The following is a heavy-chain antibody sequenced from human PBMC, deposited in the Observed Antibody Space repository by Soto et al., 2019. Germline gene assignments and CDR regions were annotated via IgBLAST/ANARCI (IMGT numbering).Heavy chain of an antibody. CDR2: ISAYNGNT. CDR1: GYTFTSHG. V-gene: IGHV1-18*01. J-gene: IGHJ6*02. D-gene: IGHD2-2*01. Sequence: ASVKVSCKASGYTFTSHGISWVRQAPGQGLEWMGWISAYNGNTNYAQKLQGRITMTTDTSTTTAYMELRSLRSDDTAVYYCARSQLLGFGMDVWGQGTTVTVSS. CDR3: ARSQLLGFGMDV.